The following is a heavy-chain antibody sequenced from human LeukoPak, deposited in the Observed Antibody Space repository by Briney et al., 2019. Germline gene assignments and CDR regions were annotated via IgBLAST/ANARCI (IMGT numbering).Heavy chain of an antibody. CDR2: ISSSSS. Sequence: GGSLRLSCAASGFTFSSYSMNWVRQAPGKGLEWVSFISSSSSYYADSVKGRFTISRDNAKNSLYLQMNSLRADDTAVYYCARVDRRGYCSGGSCSNWFDPWGQGTLVTVSS. CDR1: GFTFSSYS. CDR3: ARVDRRGYCSGGSCSNWFDP. J-gene: IGHJ5*02. D-gene: IGHD2-15*01. V-gene: IGHV3-21*04.